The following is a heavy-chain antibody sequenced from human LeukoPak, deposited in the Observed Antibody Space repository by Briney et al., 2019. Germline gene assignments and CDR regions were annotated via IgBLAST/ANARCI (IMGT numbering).Heavy chain of an antibody. D-gene: IGHD2/OR15-2a*01. CDR2: INRDGSRT. CDR1: GFTFSNHW. CDR3: ASFYETY. Sequence: GGSLRLSCAASGFTFSNHWMHWVRQAPGKGLMWVSRINRDGSRTDYADSVKGRFTISKDNAKNTVYLQMNNLRAEDTAVYYCASFYETYWGRGTLVTVSS. V-gene: IGHV3-74*01. J-gene: IGHJ4*02.